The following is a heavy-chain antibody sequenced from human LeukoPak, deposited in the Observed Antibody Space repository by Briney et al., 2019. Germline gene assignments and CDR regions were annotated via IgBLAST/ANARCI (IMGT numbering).Heavy chain of an antibody. V-gene: IGHV3-23*01. D-gene: IGHD6-19*01. J-gene: IGHJ4*02. CDR1: GFAFSSYA. Sequence: GGSLRLSCAASGFAFSSYAMSWVRQAPGEGLEWVSGITTAGGSTFYADSVKGRFTISRDNSKSTLYLQMNSLRAEDTAVYYCAKDRGYSSGRDFDFWGQGTLVTVSS. CDR2: ITTAGGST. CDR3: AKDRGYSSGRDFDF.